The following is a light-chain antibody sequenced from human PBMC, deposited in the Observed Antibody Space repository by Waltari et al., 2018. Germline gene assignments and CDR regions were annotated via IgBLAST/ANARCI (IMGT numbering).Light chain of an antibody. Sequence: QSVLTQPPSASGTPGQRVTISCSGSSSNIGSNYVYWYQQLPGTAPKLLIYRNNQRPSGVPGRFSGSKSGTSASLAISGLRSEDEADYYCAAWDDSLSGRDVVLGGGTKLTVL. CDR3: AAWDDSLSGRDVV. V-gene: IGLV1-47*01. CDR2: RNN. J-gene: IGLJ2*01. CDR1: SSNIGSNY.